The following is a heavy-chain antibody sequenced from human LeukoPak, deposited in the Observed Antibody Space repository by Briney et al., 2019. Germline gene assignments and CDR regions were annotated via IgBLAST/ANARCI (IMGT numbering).Heavy chain of an antibody. CDR2: IHKNAIT. CDR3: AKEIWPTVTTPGHTHFDY. CDR1: GFTVSSNY. J-gene: IGHJ4*02. V-gene: IGHV3-66*03. Sequence: GGSLRLSCAASGFTVSSNYMTWVRQAPGKGLEWVSVIHKNAITYYADTVKGRFTISRDNSKNTLCLQMNSLRAEDTAVYYCAKEIWPTVTTPGHTHFDYWGQGTLVPVSS. D-gene: IGHD4-17*01.